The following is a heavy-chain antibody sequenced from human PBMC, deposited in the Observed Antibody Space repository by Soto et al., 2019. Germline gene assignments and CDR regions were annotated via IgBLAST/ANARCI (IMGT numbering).Heavy chain of an antibody. CDR2: ISGSGGST. Sequence: GGSLRLSCAASGITFSSYAMSWVRQAPGKGLEWVSAISGSGGSTYYADSVKGRFTISRDNSKNTLYLQMNSLRAEDTAVYYCAKDLRVIAAAGRPYDYWGQGTLVTVSS. V-gene: IGHV3-23*01. CDR3: AKDLRVIAAAGRPYDY. CDR1: GITFSSYA. D-gene: IGHD6-13*01. J-gene: IGHJ4*02.